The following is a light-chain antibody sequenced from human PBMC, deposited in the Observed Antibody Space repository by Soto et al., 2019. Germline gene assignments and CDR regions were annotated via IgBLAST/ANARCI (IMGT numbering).Light chain of an antibody. V-gene: IGLV1-40*01. CDR2: GNA. CDR3: QSYDSSLGGSGV. CDR1: SSNIGAGFD. J-gene: IGLJ3*02. Sequence: QSVLTQPPPVSGAPGQRVTISCTGNSSNIGAGFDVHWYLQLPGTAPRLLIYGNANRPSGVPDRFSGSKSGTSASLAINGLQAEDEADYYCQSYDSSLGGSGVFGGGTKVTVL.